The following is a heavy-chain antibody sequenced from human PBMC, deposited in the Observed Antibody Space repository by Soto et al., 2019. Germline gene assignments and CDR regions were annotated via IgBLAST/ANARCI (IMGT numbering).Heavy chain of an antibody. CDR2: IDSDGSST. CDR1: GFTFSSYW. J-gene: IGHJ4*02. V-gene: IGHV3-74*01. CDR3: ARDGSGWDYYFDY. Sequence: EVQLLESGGGLVQPGGSLRLSCAASGFTFSSYWIHWVRQAPGKGLVWVSRIDSDGSSTIYADSVKGRFTLSRDNARNTLYLQMNSLTGEDTAVYYCARDGSGWDYYFDYWGQGTLVTVSS. D-gene: IGHD6-19*01.